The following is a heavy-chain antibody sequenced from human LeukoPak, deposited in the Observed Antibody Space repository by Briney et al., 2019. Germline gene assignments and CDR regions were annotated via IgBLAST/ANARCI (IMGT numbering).Heavy chain of an antibody. J-gene: IGHJ6*03. Sequence: PGGSLRLSCTASGFTFGDYAMSWVRQAPGKGLEGVGFIRSKAYGGTTEYAASVKGRFTISRDDSKSIAYLQMNSLKTEDTAVYYCTSYDFWSGPYYYYYMDVWGKGTTVTVSS. CDR2: IRSKAYGGTT. D-gene: IGHD3-3*01. CDR3: TSYDFWSGPYYYYYMDV. CDR1: GFTFGDYA. V-gene: IGHV3-49*04.